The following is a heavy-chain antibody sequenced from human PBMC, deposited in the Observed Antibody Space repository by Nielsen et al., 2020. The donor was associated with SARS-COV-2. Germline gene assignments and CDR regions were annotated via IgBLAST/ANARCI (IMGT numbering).Heavy chain of an antibody. D-gene: IGHD4-17*01. CDR1: GFTFSSYG. J-gene: IGHJ6*02. Sequence: GGSLRLSCAASGFTFSSYGMHWVRQAPGKGLEWVAVISYDGSNKYYADSVKGRFTISRDNSKNTLYLQMNSLRAEDTAVYYCAKDYGDYGGMDVWGQGTTVTVSS. CDR3: AKDYGDYGGMDV. V-gene: IGHV3-30*18. CDR2: ISYDGSNK.